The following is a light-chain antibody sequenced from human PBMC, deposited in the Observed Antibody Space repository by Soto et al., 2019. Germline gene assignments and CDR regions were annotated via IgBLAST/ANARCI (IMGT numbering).Light chain of an antibody. CDR3: MQGLQTPRT. CDR2: LVS. V-gene: IGKV2-28*01. CDR1: QSISNW. J-gene: IGKJ1*01. Sequence: MTQSPSSLSASVGDRVTITCRASQSISNWLDWYLQKPGQSPQLLIYLVSRRASGVPDRFSGGGSGTDVTLKISRVEAEDVGVYYCMQGLQTPRTFGQGTRWIS.